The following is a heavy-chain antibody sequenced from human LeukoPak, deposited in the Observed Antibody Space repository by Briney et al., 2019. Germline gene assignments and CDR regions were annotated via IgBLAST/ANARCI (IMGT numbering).Heavy chain of an antibody. Sequence: GGPLRLSCAASGFTFSSYGMHWVRQAPGKGLEWVAFIRYDGGNKYYADSVKGRFTISRDNSKNTLYLQMNSLRAEDTAVYYCAKDRVWQSPRYYFDYWGQGTLVTVSS. V-gene: IGHV3-30*02. CDR3: AKDRVWQSPRYYFDY. J-gene: IGHJ4*02. CDR1: GFTFSSYG. CDR2: IRYDGGNK. D-gene: IGHD6-19*01.